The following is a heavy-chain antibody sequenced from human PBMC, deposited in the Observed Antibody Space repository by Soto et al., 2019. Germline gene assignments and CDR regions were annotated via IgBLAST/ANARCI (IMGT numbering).Heavy chain of an antibody. CDR1: GFTFSNYG. V-gene: IGHV3-33*01. J-gene: IGHJ4*02. D-gene: IGHD6-25*01. CDR3: ARDDDLAANGLDF. Sequence: SLRLSCAASGFTFSNYGMHWVRQAPGEGLEWMAVIGKDGTNRAHADSVKGRFTISRDNSRNMLYLQMNRLGAEDTAMYYCARDDDLAANGLDFWGQGTLVTVSS. CDR2: IGKDGTNR.